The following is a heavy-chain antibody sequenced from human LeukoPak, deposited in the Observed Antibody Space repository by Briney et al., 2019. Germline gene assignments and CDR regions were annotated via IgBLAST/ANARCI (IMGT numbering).Heavy chain of an antibody. CDR1: GYSFTNYW. CDR3: ARHLLLWFGEPSYMDV. D-gene: IGHD3-10*01. J-gene: IGHJ6*03. Sequence: GESLKISCKASGYSFTNYWIGWVRQMPGKGLECMGIIYPGDSDTRYSPSFQGQVTISADKSISTAYLQWSSLKASDTAMYYCARHLLLWFGEPSYMDVWGKGTTVTVSS. CDR2: IYPGDSDT. V-gene: IGHV5-51*01.